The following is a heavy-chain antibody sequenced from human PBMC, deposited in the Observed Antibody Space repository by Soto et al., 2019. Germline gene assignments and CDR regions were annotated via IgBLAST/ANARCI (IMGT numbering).Heavy chain of an antibody. CDR3: ARALGDYGMDYYYDYGMDV. D-gene: IGHD4-17*01. J-gene: IGHJ6*02. CDR2: ISAYNGNT. V-gene: IGHV1-18*04. Sequence: ASVKASCKASGYTFTSYGISWVRQAPGQGLEWMGWISAYNGNTNYAQKLQGRVTMTTDTSTSTAYMELRSLRSDDTAVYYCARALGDYGMDYYYDYGMDVWGQGTRVTVSS. CDR1: GYTFTSYG.